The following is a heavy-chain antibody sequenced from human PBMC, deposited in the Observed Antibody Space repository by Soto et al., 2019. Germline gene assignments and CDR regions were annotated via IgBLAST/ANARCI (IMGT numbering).Heavy chain of an antibody. V-gene: IGHV3-21*01. CDR1: GFTFSSYS. CDR3: ARDFSGATGYSYGYYFDY. D-gene: IGHD5-18*01. CDR2: ISSSSSYI. Sequence: EVQLVESGGGLVKPGGSLRLSCAASGFTFSSYSMNWVRQAPGKGLEWVSSISSSSSYIYYADSVKGRFTISRDNAKNTLYLQMNSLRAEDTAVYYCARDFSGATGYSYGYYFDYWGQGTLVTVSS. J-gene: IGHJ4*02.